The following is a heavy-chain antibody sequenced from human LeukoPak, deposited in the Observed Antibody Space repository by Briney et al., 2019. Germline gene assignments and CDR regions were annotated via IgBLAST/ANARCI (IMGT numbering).Heavy chain of an antibody. CDR3: ARTAIAAAGFDP. CDR2: IYYSGST. J-gene: IGHJ5*02. D-gene: IGHD6-13*01. CDR1: GGSISSSSYY. V-gene: IGHV4-39*01. Sequence: SETLSLTCTVSGGSISSSSYYWGWIRQPPGKGLEWIGSIYYSGSTYYNPSLKSRVTISVDTSKNQFSLKLSSVTAADSAVYYCARTAIAAAGFDPWGQGTLVTVSS.